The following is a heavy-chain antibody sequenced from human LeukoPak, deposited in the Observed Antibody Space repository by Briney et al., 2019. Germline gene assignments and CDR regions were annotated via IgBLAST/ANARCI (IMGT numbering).Heavy chain of an antibody. Sequence: PGGSLRLSCAASGFTFDDYAMHWVRQPPGKGLEWVSGISWNSGSIGYADSVKGRFTISRDNSKNTLYLQMNSLRAEDTAVYFCAKGARYCSGGSCFDEYYFDYWGQGTLVTVSS. V-gene: IGHV3-9*01. CDR3: AKGARYCSGGSCFDEYYFDY. D-gene: IGHD2-15*01. J-gene: IGHJ4*02. CDR2: ISWNSGSI. CDR1: GFTFDDYA.